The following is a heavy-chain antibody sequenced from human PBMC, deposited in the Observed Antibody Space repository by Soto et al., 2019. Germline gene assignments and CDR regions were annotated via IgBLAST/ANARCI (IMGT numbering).Heavy chain of an antibody. CDR3: AKGEPGRDGYNYYYYGMDV. CDR2: ISYDGSNK. D-gene: IGHD5-12*01. J-gene: IGHJ6*02. CDR1: GFTFSSYG. Sequence: GGSLRLSCAASGFTFSSYGMHWVRQAPGKGLEWVAVISYDGSNKYYADSVKGRFTISRDNSKNTLYLQMNSLRAEDTAVYYCAKGEPGRDGYNYYYYGMDVWGQGTKVTVSS. V-gene: IGHV3-30*18.